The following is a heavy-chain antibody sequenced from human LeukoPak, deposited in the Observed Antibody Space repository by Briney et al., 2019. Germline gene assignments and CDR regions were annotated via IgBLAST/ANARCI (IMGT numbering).Heavy chain of an antibody. CDR3: ARDGGSPGGSYYYYMDV. CDR2: INPNSGGT. CDR1: GYTFTGYY. V-gene: IGHV1-2*02. Sequence: ASVKVSCKASGYTFTGYYMHWVRQAPGQGPEWMGWINPNSGGTNYAQKFQGRVTMTRDTSISTAYMELSRLRSDDTAVYYCARDGGSPGGSYYYYMDVWGKGTTVTISS. D-gene: IGHD1-26*01. J-gene: IGHJ6*03.